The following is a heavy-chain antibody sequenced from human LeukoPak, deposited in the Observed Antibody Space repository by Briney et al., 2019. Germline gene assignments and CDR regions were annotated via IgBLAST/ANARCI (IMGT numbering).Heavy chain of an antibody. CDR1: GFIFGNDW. V-gene: IGHV3-7*03. CDR3: AKEGRCSSTSCYRSLIKGWFDP. Sequence: GGSLRLSCAASGFIFGNDWMTWFRQAPGKGLEWVATIRPDGSGRFYADPLRGRFTISRDNSKNTLYLQMNSLRAEDTAVYYCAKEGRCSSTSCYRSLIKGWFDPWGQGTLVTVSS. J-gene: IGHJ5*02. CDR2: IRPDGSGR. D-gene: IGHD2-2*02.